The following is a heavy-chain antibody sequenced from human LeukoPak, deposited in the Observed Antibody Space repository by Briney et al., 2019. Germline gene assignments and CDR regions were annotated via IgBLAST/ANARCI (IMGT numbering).Heavy chain of an antibody. J-gene: IGHJ4*02. CDR1: GFTFSDYY. D-gene: IGHD6-13*01. CDR3: ARGPRIAAAGTTEEFDY. Sequence: GGSLRLSRAASGFTFSDYYMSWIRQAPGKGLEWVSYISSSGSTIYYADSVKGRFTISRDNAKNSLYLQMNSLRAEDTAVYYCARGPRIAAAGTTEEFDYWGQGTLVTVSS. V-gene: IGHV3-11*04. CDR2: ISSSGSTI.